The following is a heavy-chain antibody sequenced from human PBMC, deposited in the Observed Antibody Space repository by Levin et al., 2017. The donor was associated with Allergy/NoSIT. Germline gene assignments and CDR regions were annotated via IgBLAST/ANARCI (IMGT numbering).Heavy chain of an antibody. CDR2: INPGSGGT. J-gene: IGHJ4*02. D-gene: IGHD2-21*01. CDR3: ARGGAAFDH. V-gene: IGHV1-2*02. CDR1: GYTFTANW. Sequence: ASVKVSCKTSGYTFTANWIHWLRQAPGQRPEWMGFINPGSGGTEYSQKFRGRVTMTLDMSTRTAYVELTSLTSDDTAMYYCARGGAAFDHWGQGTLVTVSS.